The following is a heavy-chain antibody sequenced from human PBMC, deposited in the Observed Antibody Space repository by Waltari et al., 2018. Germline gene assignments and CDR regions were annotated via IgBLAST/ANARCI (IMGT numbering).Heavy chain of an antibody. Sequence: QVQLQESGPGLVKPSETLSLTCDVSGSSIGRGYFWGWIRQTPGKGLEWIGSIYLSGTTIYSPSLKNRVTLSLDTSKNQIALKLASVTAADTAIYYCARPQGDYGGYGRQNRDAFDIWGQGTMVTVSS. D-gene: IGHD4-17*01. J-gene: IGHJ3*02. CDR3: ARPQGDYGGYGRQNRDAFDI. CDR2: IYLSGTT. V-gene: IGHV4-38-2*01. CDR1: GSSIGRGYF.